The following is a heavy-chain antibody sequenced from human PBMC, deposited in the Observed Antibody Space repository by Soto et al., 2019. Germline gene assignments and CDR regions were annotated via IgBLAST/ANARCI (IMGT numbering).Heavy chain of an antibody. CDR3: ARDPYYYDSSGYYYYY. Sequence: GGSLRLSCAASGFTFSSYGMHWVRQAPGKGLECVAVIWYDGSNKYYADSVKGRFTISRDNSKNTLHLQMNSLRAEDTAVYYCARDPYYYDSSGYYYYYWGQGTLVTVSA. J-gene: IGHJ4*02. D-gene: IGHD3-22*01. CDR1: GFTFSSYG. V-gene: IGHV3-33*01. CDR2: IWYDGSNK.